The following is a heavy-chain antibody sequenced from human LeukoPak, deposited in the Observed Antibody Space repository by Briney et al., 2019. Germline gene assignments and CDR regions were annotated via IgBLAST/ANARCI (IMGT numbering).Heavy chain of an antibody. CDR1: GVSISSYY. J-gene: IGHJ3*01. D-gene: IGHD4-11*01. CDR2: IYYSGST. Sequence: SETLSLTCTVSGVSISSYYWSWIRQPPGKGLEWIGYIYYSGSTNYNPSLKSRVTISLDTSKNQFSLKLSSVTAADTAVYYCATFGGLPNAFDVWGQWTMVSVSS. V-gene: IGHV4-59*01. CDR3: ATFGGLPNAFDV.